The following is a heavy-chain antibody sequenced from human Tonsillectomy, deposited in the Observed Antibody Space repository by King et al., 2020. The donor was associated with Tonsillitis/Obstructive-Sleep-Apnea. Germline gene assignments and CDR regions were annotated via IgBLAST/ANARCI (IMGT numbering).Heavy chain of an antibody. CDR1: GFSLSTNY. Sequence: VQLVESGGGLVRPGGSLRLSCAASGFSLSTNYMTWVRQAPGKGLEWVSVIYRGGSTYYADSVRGRFTLSRDDSRSALFLQMNSLRPEDTAVYYCARGPRGYFDYWGQGTLVTGAS. CDR2: IYRGGST. V-gene: IGHV3-66*01. J-gene: IGHJ4*02. CDR3: ARGPRGYFDY.